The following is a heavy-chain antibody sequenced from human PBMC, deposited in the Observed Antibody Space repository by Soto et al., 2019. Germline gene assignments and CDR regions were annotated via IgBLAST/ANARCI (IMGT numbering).Heavy chain of an antibody. CDR2: IYHSGSP. J-gene: IGHJ4*02. D-gene: IGHD2-15*01. V-gene: IGHV4-39*07. CDR1: GGSISSHNSY. CDR3: ARVYCSGGSCYHLDY. Sequence: SETLSLTCTVSGGSISSHNSYWCWIRQHPGKGLEWIGYIYHSGSPYYNPSLKSRVTISVDRSKNQFSLKLSSVTAADTAVYYCARVYCSGGSCYHLDYWGQGTLVTVSS.